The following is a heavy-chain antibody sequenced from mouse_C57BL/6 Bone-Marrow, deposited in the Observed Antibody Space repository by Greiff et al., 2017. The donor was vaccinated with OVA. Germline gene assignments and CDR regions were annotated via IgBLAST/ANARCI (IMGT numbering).Heavy chain of an antibody. D-gene: IGHD2-3*01. CDR3: TGYDGYHVGY. CDR2: IDPENGDT. J-gene: IGHJ2*01. V-gene: IGHV14-4*01. Sequence: VQLKESGAELVRPGASVKLSCTASGFNIKDDYMHWVKQRPEQGLEWIGWIDPENGDTEYASKFQGKATITADTSSNTAYLQLSSLTSEDTAVYYCTGYDGYHVGYWGQGTTLTVSS. CDR1: GFNIKDDY.